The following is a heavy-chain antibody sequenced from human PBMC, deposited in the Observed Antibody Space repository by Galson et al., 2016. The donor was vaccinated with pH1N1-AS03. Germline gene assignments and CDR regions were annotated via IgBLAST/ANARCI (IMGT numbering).Heavy chain of an antibody. CDR2: MNPDTGNA. CDR3: ARAPTKYYEILIGYYRVWFDP. D-gene: IGHD3-9*01. J-gene: IGHJ5*02. V-gene: IGHV1-8*02. Sequence: SVKVSCKVSGCTFTDLYLHWLQQAPGKGLEWMGWMNPDTGNAGYAEKFQGRVTMTRNTSISTAYMELSSLRSEDTAVYYCARAPTKYYEILIGYYRVWFDPWGQGTLVAVSS. CDR1: GCTFTDLY.